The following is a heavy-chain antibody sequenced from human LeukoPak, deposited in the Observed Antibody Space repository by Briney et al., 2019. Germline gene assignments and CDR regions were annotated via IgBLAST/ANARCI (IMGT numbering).Heavy chain of an antibody. V-gene: IGHV4-34*01. J-gene: IGHJ3*02. D-gene: IGHD2-2*01. CDR3: ARPGSGERGVVVPAAPSPAAFDI. CDR2: INQSGST. Sequence: NASETLSLTCAVYGGSFSGYYWSWIRQPPGKGLEWIGEINQSGSTNYNPSLKSRVTISVDTSKNQFSLKLSSVTAADTAVYYCARPGSGERGVVVPAAPSPAAFDIWGQGTMVTVSS. CDR1: GGSFSGYY.